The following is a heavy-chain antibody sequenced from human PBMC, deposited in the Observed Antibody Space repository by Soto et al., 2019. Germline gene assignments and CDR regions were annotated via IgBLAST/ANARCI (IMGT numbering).Heavy chain of an antibody. D-gene: IGHD3-16*01. J-gene: IGHJ6*02. CDR2: ISAYNGNT. CDR3: ARDGALGENYYSYGLDV. Sequence: QVQLVQSGAEVKKPGASVKVSCKASGYTFTNYGISWVRQAPGQGLEWMGWISAYNGNTNYAQKLQGRVTMTTDTSKSTAYMELRSLRSDDTAVYYCARDGALGENYYSYGLDVWGQGTTVTVSS. V-gene: IGHV1-18*01. CDR1: GYTFTNYG.